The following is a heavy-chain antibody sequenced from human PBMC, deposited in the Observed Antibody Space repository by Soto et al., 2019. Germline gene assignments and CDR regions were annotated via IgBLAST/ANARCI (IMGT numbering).Heavy chain of an antibody. V-gene: IGHV4-38-2*02. J-gene: IGHJ4*02. CDR3: ARDLGAFGVVITLDY. CDR2: IYHSGST. Sequence: SETLSLTCAVFGNSMSSGYYWGWIRQPPGKGLEWIGSIYHSGSTYYNPSLKSRVTISLDTSKNQFSLKLSSVTAADTAVYYCARDLGAFGVVITLDYWGQGTLVTVSS. CDR1: GNSMSSGYY. D-gene: IGHD3-3*01.